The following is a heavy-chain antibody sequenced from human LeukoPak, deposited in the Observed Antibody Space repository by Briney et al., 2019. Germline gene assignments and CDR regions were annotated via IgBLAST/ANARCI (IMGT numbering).Heavy chain of an antibody. J-gene: IGHJ4*02. Sequence: GGSLRLSCAASGFTFSSSAMSWVRQAPGKGLEWVSAISNNGGYTYYADSVQGRFTISRDNSKSTLCLQMNSLRAEDTTVYYCAKQLGYCSDGSCYFPYWGQGTLVTVSS. CDR1: GFTFSSSA. V-gene: IGHV3-23*01. CDR2: ISNNGGYT. CDR3: AKQLGYCSDGSCYFPY. D-gene: IGHD2-15*01.